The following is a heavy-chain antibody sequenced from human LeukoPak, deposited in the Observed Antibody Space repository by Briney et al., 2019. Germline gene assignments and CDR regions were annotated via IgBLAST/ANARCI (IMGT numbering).Heavy chain of an antibody. CDR2: INPNSGGT. Sequence: ASVMISCTASGYTFTGYYMHWVRQATGQGLEWMGRINPNSGGTNYAQKFQGRVTMTRDTSISTAYMELSRLRSDDTAVYYCARDHSYCSSTSCYHWFDPWGQGTLVTVSS. CDR3: ARDHSYCSSTSCYHWFDP. D-gene: IGHD2-2*01. V-gene: IGHV1-2*02. CDR1: GYTFTGYY. J-gene: IGHJ5*02.